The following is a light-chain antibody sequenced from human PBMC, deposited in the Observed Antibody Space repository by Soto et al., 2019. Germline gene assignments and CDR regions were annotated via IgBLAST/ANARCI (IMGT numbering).Light chain of an antibody. Sequence: DIQMTQSPSSLSASVGNRVIITCRASQDISNYLAWYQQKPGKVPKLLIYGASTLQSGVPSRFSGSGSGTDFTLTISILQPEDVANYYCQKHNSAPLFGGGTKVEIK. J-gene: IGKJ4*01. V-gene: IGKV1-27*01. CDR3: QKHNSAPL. CDR1: QDISNY. CDR2: GAS.